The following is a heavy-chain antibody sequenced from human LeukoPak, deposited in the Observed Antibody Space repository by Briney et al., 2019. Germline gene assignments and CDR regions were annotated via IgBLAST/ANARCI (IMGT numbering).Heavy chain of an antibody. Sequence: GGSLGLSYAASGFTFSNYAMSWVRQAPGKGLEWVSAISGSGGSTYYADSVKGRFTISRDNSKNTLYLQMNSLRAEDTAVYYCATETNGRHYDYWGQGTLLTVSS. CDR1: GFTFSNYA. CDR2: ISGSGGST. CDR3: ATETNGRHYDY. J-gene: IGHJ4*02. V-gene: IGHV3-23*01. D-gene: IGHD1-14*01.